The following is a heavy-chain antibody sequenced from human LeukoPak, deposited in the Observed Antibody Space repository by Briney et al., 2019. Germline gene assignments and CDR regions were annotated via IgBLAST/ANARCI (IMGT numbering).Heavy chain of an antibody. V-gene: IGHV3-7*04. D-gene: IGHD1-26*01. J-gene: IGHJ4*02. Sequence: GGSLRLSCAASGLTFSSYWMSWVLQAPGKGLEWVANIKQDGSEKNYVDSVKGRFTISRDNAKNSLYLQMNSLRAEDTAVYYCARGGGSPGHWGQGTLVTVSS. CDR2: IKQDGSEK. CDR3: ARGGGSPGH. CDR1: GLTFSSYW.